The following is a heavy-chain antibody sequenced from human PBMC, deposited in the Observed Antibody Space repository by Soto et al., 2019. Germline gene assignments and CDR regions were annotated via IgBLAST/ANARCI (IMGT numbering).Heavy chain of an antibody. Sequence: PGGSLRLSCAASGFTFSSYAMSWVRQAPGKGLEWVSAISGSGGSTYYADSVKGRFTISRDNSKNTLYLQMNSLRAEDTAVYYCAKGLFAPVYYYYYYMDVWGKGTTVTVSS. J-gene: IGHJ6*03. CDR3: AKGLFAPVYYYYYYMDV. V-gene: IGHV3-23*01. CDR1: GFTFSSYA. D-gene: IGHD3-16*01. CDR2: ISGSGGST.